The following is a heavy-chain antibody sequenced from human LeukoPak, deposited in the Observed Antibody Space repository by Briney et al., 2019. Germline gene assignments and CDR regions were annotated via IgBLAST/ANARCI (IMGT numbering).Heavy chain of an antibody. CDR1: GGSISSYY. CDR3: ARGTHYYDILTGFDY. CDR2: IYYSGST. J-gene: IGHJ4*02. D-gene: IGHD3-9*01. Sequence: PSETLSLTCSASGGSISSYYWSWIRQPPGRGLEWIGYIYYSGSTNYNPSLKSRVTISVDTSKNQFSLKLSSVTAADTAVYYCARGTHYYDILTGFDYWGQGTLVTVSS. V-gene: IGHV4-59*01.